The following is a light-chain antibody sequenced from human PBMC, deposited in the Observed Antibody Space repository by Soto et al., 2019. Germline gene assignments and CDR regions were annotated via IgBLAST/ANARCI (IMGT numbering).Light chain of an antibody. Sequence: EIVLTQSPGTLSLSPGEGATLSCRASQSVSSIYLAWYQQKPGQAPRLLIYGASSRPTGIPDRFSGSGSGTDFTLTISRLEPEDFAVYYCQQYGSSALTFGGGTKV. J-gene: IGKJ4*01. CDR1: QSVSSIY. V-gene: IGKV3-20*01. CDR2: GAS. CDR3: QQYGSSALT.